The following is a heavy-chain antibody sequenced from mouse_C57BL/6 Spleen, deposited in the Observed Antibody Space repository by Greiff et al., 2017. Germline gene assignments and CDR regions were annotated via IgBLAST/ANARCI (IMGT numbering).Heavy chain of an antibody. CDR2: ISSGGSYT. J-gene: IGHJ2*01. CDR3: SRHKDYYGSSYYFDY. Sequence: EVKLVASGGDLVKPGGSLKLSCAASGFTFSSYGMSWVRQTPDKRLEWVATISSGGSYTNYPDSVKGRFTLSRDNAKNTLYLQMSSLKSEDTAMYYCSRHKDYYGSSYYFDYWGQGTTLTVSS. CDR1: GFTFSSYG. V-gene: IGHV5-6*01. D-gene: IGHD1-1*01.